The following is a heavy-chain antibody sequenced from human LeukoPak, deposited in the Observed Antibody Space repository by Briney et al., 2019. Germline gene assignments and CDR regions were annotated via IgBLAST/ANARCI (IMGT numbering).Heavy chain of an antibody. CDR2: IYYSGGT. V-gene: IGHV4-31*11. CDR1: GGSMSIGGDY. J-gene: IGHJ4*02. CDR3: ARAPRYRYFDY. Sequence: PSETLSLTCDVSGGSMSIGGDYWSWIRQHPGKVLERVGYIYYSGGTYFNPSLKSRLSISVDTSKNQFFLNLSSVTAADTAVYYCARAPRYRYFDYWGPGILVTVSS. D-gene: IGHD5-12*01.